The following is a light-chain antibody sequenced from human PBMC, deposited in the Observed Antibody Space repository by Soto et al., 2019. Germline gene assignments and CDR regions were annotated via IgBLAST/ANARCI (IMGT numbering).Light chain of an antibody. CDR2: TAS. CDR3: QHYGSSPPLYT. Sequence: EVVLTQSPGTLSLSPGERATLSCRTSESISNRDLAWYQQKSGQAPRLLIYTASSRANGIPDRFSGSGSGTDFTLSISRVEPEDFVVYYCQHYGSSPPLYTFGQGTKLEI. V-gene: IGKV3-20*01. J-gene: IGKJ2*01. CDR1: ESISNRD.